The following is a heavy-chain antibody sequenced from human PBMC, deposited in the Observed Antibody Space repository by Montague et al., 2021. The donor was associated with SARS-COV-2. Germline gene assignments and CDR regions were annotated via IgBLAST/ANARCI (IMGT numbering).Heavy chain of an antibody. Sequence: RLSWSASGFIFSSYEMNWVRQAPGKGLEWISYISSSGGGSTKHYTDSVKGRFTISRDNAKNSLYLQMNSLRVEDTAIYYCARDRDWDDWCGIDAWGQGTTVTVSS. D-gene: IGHD2-21*01. CDR3: ARDRDWDDWCGIDA. CDR2: ISSSGGGSTK. CDR1: GFIFSSYE. V-gene: IGHV3-48*03. J-gene: IGHJ6*02.